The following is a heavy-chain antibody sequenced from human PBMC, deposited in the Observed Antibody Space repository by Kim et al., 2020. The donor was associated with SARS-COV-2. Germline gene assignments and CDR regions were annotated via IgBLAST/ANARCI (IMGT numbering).Heavy chain of an antibody. V-gene: IGHV3-53*01. J-gene: IGHJ4*02. CDR2: ST. Sequence: STYDADSVKGRFTISRDNSKNTLYLQMNSLRAEDTAVYYCASDGGGYFDYWGQGTLVTVSS. D-gene: IGHD2-15*01. CDR3: ASDGGGYFDY.